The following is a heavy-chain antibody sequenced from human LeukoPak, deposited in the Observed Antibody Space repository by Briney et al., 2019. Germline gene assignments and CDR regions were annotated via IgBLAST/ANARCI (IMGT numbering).Heavy chain of an antibody. D-gene: IGHD3-3*01. CDR1: GFTFSSYA. J-gene: IGHJ4*02. CDR3: AKDLRWIFGVVSSYYFDY. Sequence: GGSLRLSCAASGFTFSSYAMHWVRQAPGKGLEWVAVISFDGSNKYYADSVKGRFTISRDNSKNTLYLQMNSLRAEDTAVYYCAKDLRWIFGVVSSYYFDYWGQGTLVTVSS. CDR2: ISFDGSNK. V-gene: IGHV3-30-3*01.